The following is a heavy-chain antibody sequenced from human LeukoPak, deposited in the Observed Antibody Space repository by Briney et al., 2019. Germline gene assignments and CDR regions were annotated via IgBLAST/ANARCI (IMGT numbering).Heavy chain of an antibody. D-gene: IGHD4-11*01. Sequence: ASVKVSCMASGYTFTNYYMHWVRQAPGQGLEWMGIINPSGGSTSYAQKFQGRVTMTRDTSTSTVYMELSSLRSEDTAVYYCARDRATVIGYYYYYYMDVWGKGTTVTVSS. CDR1: GYTFTNYY. CDR3: ARDRATVIGYYYYYYMDV. V-gene: IGHV1-46*03. J-gene: IGHJ6*03. CDR2: INPSGGST.